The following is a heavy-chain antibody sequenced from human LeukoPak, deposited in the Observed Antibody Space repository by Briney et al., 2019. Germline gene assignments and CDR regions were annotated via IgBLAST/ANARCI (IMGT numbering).Heavy chain of an antibody. D-gene: IGHD3-22*01. Sequence: GGSLRLSCAASGFTFSSYWMSWVRQAPGKGLEWVANIKQDGSEKYYVDSVEGRFTISRDNAKNSLYLQMNSLRAEDTAVYYCASDLPYYYDSSGYYPGAFDIWGQGTMVTVSS. CDR3: ASDLPYYYDSSGYYPGAFDI. J-gene: IGHJ3*02. CDR1: GFTFSSYW. V-gene: IGHV3-7*01. CDR2: IKQDGSEK.